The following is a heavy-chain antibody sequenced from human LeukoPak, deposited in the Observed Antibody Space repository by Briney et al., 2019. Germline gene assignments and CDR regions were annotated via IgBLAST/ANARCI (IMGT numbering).Heavy chain of an antibody. V-gene: IGHV1-8*01. J-gene: IGHJ4*02. CDR2: MNPSSGNT. Sequence: ASVKVSCKASGYTFTNYDINWVRQATGQGLEWMGWMNPSSGNTGYGQRFQGRVTMTRDTSISTAYMELSSLRSEDTAVYYCVRRDTDYDSSAYPYWGQGTLVTVSS. CDR1: GYTFTNYD. CDR3: VRRDTDYDSSAYPY. D-gene: IGHD3-22*01.